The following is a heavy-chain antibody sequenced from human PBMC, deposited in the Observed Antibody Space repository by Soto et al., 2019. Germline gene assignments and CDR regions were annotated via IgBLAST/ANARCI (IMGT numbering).Heavy chain of an antibody. Sequence: PAETLPLTCPVSGGYTSSYYWRWIRQPAGKGLEWIGRISTSGRTNYNPSHKSRVTMSVDTSKNQFSLKLSSVTAADTAVYYCARDRGRGYSYGYSGRGGYFDYWGQGTPVTVSS. V-gene: IGHV4-4*07. J-gene: IGHJ4*02. CDR3: ARDRGRGYSYGYSGRGGYFDY. CDR1: GGYTSSYY. CDR2: ISTSGRT. D-gene: IGHD5-18*01.